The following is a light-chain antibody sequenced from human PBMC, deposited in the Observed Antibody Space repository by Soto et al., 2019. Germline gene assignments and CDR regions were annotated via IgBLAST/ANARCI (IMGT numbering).Light chain of an antibody. CDR1: SSNIGNNY. V-gene: IGLV1-51*01. CDR2: DNN. CDR3: ATWDDSLSAVL. J-gene: IGLJ2*01. Sequence: QSVLTQPPSVSAAPGQKVTFSCSGSSSNIGNNYVSWYQQLPGTAPKLLIYDNNRRPSGIPDRFSDSKSGTSATLGITGLQTGDEADYFCATWDDSLSAVLFGGGTKLTVL.